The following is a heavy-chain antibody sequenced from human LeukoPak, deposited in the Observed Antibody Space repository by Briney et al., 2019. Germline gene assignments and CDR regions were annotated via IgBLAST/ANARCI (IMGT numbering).Heavy chain of an antibody. D-gene: IGHD6-13*01. CDR2: INHSGST. J-gene: IGHJ1*01. V-gene: IGHV4-34*01. Sequence: SETLSLTCVVYGGSFSGYYWSWIRQPPGKGLEWIGEINHSGSTNYNPSLKSRVTISVDTSKNQFSLKLSSVTAADTAVYYCASLIAAAGTEYFQHWGQGTLVTVSS. CDR1: GGSFSGYY. CDR3: ASLIAAAGTEYFQH.